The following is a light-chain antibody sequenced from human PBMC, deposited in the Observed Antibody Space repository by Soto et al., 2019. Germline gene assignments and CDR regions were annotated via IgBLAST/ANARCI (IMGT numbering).Light chain of an antibody. CDR1: SSNIGNNY. CDR2: DNN. V-gene: IGLV1-51*01. J-gene: IGLJ1*01. Sequence: SVLTPPPSVSAAPGQKVTISCSGSSSNIGNNYVSWYQQLPGTAPKLLIYDNNKRPSGIPDRFSGSKSGTSATLGITGLQTGDEADYYCGTWDSSLSAYVFGTGTKVTVL. CDR3: GTWDSSLSAYV.